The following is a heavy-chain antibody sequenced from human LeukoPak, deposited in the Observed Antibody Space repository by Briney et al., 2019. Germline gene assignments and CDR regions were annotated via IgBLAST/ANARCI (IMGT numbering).Heavy chain of an antibody. D-gene: IGHD2-2*01. V-gene: IGHV4-34*01. J-gene: IGHJ6*02. CDR2: INHSGST. CDR3: ARGDADYYYYYGMDV. CDR1: GGSFSGYY. Sequence: PSETLSLTCAVYGGSFSGYYWSWIRQPPGKGLEWIGEINHSGSTNYNPSLKSRVTISVDTSKNQFSLKLSSVTAADTAVYYCARGDADYYYYYGMDVWGQGTTVTVSS.